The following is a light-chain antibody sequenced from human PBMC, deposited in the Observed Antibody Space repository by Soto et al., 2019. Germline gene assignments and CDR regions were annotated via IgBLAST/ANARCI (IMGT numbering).Light chain of an antibody. J-gene: IGKJ1*01. CDR3: QHYNSYGT. Sequence: IQFTQSPSSLSASVGDRFTITCRASQDISSFLAWYQQIPGKAPKLLIYAASTLQSGVPSRFSGSGSGTDFTLTISSLQPDDFATYYCQHYNSYGTFGQGTKVDIK. CDR2: AAS. CDR1: QDISSF. V-gene: IGKV1-9*01.